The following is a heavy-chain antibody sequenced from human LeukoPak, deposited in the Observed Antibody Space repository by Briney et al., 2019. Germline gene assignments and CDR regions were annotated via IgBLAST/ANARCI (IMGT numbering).Heavy chain of an antibody. Sequence: ASVKVSCKASGYTFTSYGISWVRQAPGQGLEWMGWISAYNGNTNYAQKLRGRVTMTTDTSTSTAYMELRSLRSDDTAVYYCARARYYGSGSFYGMDVWGQGTTVTVSS. D-gene: IGHD3-10*01. CDR2: ISAYNGNT. V-gene: IGHV1-18*01. CDR3: ARARYYGSGSFYGMDV. J-gene: IGHJ6*02. CDR1: GYTFTSYG.